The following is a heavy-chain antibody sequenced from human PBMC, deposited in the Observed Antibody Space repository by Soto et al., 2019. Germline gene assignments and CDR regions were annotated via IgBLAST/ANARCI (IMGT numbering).Heavy chain of an antibody. CDR1: GGSMSSYY. V-gene: IGHV4-59*01. J-gene: IGHJ5*01. CDR2: IHYGGGT. D-gene: IGHD6-6*01. Sequence: SETLSLTCTVSGGSMSSYYWTWIRQPPGKGLEWIGFIHYGGGTVYNPALRSRVTVTVETSKKQFSLNLSSVTAADTAVYYCVKGARVYDSWGQGILVTVSS. CDR3: VKGARVYDS.